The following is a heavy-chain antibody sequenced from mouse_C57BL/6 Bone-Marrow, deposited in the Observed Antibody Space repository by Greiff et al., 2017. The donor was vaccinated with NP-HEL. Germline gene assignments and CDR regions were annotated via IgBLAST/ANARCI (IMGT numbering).Heavy chain of an antibody. CDR1: GYTFTDYY. CDR2: INPYNGGT. Sequence: EVQLQQSGPVLVKPGASVKMSCKASGYTFTDYYMNWVKQSHGKSLEWIGVINPYNGGTSYNQKFKGKATLTVDKSSSTAYMELNSLTSEDSVVYYCARRYGSPFDYWGQGTTLTVSS. D-gene: IGHD1-1*01. V-gene: IGHV1-19*01. CDR3: ARRYGSPFDY. J-gene: IGHJ2*01.